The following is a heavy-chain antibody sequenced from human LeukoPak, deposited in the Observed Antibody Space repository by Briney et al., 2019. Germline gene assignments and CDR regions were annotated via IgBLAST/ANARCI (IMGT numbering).Heavy chain of an antibody. CDR2: IKSKTDGGTT. V-gene: IGHV3-15*01. CDR3: TTERYFDWLSPGGYFDY. J-gene: IGHJ4*02. Sequence: GESLRLSCAASGFTFSNAWMSWVRQAPGKGLEWVGRIKSKTDGGTTDYAAPVKGRFTISRDDSKNTLYLQMNSLKTEDTAVYYCTTERYFDWLSPGGYFDYWGQGTLVTVSS. D-gene: IGHD3-9*01. CDR1: GFTFSNAW.